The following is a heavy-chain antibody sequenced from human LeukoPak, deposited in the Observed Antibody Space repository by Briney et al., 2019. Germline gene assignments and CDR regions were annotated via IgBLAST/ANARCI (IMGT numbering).Heavy chain of an antibody. CDR2: TYSGGFT. D-gene: IGHD2-2*01. CDR1: GGSIRSSYYY. V-gene: IGHV3-66*04. J-gene: IGHJ4*02. Sequence: ETLSLTCTVSGGSIRSSYYYWGWVRQAPGKGLEWVSITYSGGFTHYADSVKGRFTVSRDNPKNSLYLQINNLRAEDTAVYYCGRLAHNAWYAIDFWGQGTLVTVSS. CDR3: GRLAHNAWYAIDF.